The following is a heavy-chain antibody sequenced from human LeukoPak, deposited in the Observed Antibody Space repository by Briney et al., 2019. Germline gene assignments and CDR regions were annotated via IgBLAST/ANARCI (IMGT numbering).Heavy chain of an antibody. CDR3: ARASTQRIFGDYMDV. Sequence: PSETLSLTCSVSGGSTSGYYWSWIRQPPGKGLEWIGYIYYSGNTNYNPSLKSRVTISVDTSKNQFSLKLSSVTAADTAVYYCARASTQRIFGDYMDVWGKGTTVTVSS. CDR2: IYYSGNT. CDR1: GGSTSGYY. D-gene: IGHD3-3*01. V-gene: IGHV4-59*01. J-gene: IGHJ6*03.